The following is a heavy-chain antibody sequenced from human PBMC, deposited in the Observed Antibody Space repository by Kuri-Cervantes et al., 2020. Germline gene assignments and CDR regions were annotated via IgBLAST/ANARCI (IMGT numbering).Heavy chain of an antibody. CDR1: GFNFSNFW. D-gene: IGHD3-10*01. Sequence: GESLKISCAASGFNFSNFWMHWVRQAPGKGLVWVSRINRAGNSPTYADSVKGRFTISRENTKNTLYLQLNNLGAEDTAVYYCTRDPSPLAGPGSYPGWYFDLWGRGTLVTVSS. CDR2: INRAGNSP. V-gene: IGHV3-74*01. J-gene: IGHJ2*01. CDR3: TRDPSPLAGPGSYPGWYFDL.